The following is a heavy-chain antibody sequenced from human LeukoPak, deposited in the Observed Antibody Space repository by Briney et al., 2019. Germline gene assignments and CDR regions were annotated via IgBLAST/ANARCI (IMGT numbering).Heavy chain of an antibody. Sequence: SGGSLRLSCAASGFTFSSYSMNWVRQAPGKGLEWVSSISSSSSYIYYADSVKGRFTISRDNAKNSLYLQMNSLRAEDTALYYCAKDTQSGYSSGWYSGMDVWGQGTTVTVSS. D-gene: IGHD6-19*01. CDR1: GFTFSSYS. CDR2: ISSSSSYI. CDR3: AKDTQSGYSSGWYSGMDV. J-gene: IGHJ6*02. V-gene: IGHV3-21*04.